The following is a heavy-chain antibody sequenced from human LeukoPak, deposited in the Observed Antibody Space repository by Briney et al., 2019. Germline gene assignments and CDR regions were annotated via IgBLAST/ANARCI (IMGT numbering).Heavy chain of an antibody. J-gene: IGHJ4*02. V-gene: IGHV3-11*03. CDR3: ARMYPFYGGNSRYFDY. D-gene: IGHD4-23*01. CDR1: GFTLSDYY. CDR2: ISSSSSYT. Sequence: GGSLRLSCAASGFTLSDYYMSWIRQAPGKGLEWVSYISSSSSYTNYADSVKGRFTISRDNAKNSLYLQMNSLRAEDTAVYYCARMYPFYGGNSRYFDYWGQGTLVTVSS.